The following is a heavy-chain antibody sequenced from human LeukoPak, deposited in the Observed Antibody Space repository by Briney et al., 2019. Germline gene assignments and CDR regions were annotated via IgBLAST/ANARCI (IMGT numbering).Heavy chain of an antibody. J-gene: IGHJ6*02. CDR3: ARDTLFVSGYSSSWYGMDV. V-gene: IGHV4-4*07. CDR1: GGSISSYY. D-gene: IGHD6-13*01. CDR2: TYTSGST. Sequence: TSETLSLTRTVPGGSISSYYWSWIRQPAGKGLEWIGRTYTSGSTNYNPSLKSRVPMSVDTSKNQFSLKLSSVTAADTAVYYCARDTLFVSGYSSSWYGMDVWGQGTTVTVSS.